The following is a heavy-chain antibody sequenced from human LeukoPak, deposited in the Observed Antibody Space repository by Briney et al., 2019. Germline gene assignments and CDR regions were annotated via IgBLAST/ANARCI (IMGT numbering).Heavy chain of an antibody. J-gene: IGHJ3*02. CDR3: ARGFFHSSGQGAFDI. CDR2: VYDNGNI. CDR1: GFTFSSYA. D-gene: IGHD3-22*01. Sequence: GGSLRLSCAASGFTFSSYAMSWVRQAPGKGLEWVSTVYDNGNIYYADSVKGRFTISRDDSKNTLYLQVNSLRADDTAVYYCARGFFHSSGQGAFDIWGQGTVVTVSS. V-gene: IGHV3-23*05.